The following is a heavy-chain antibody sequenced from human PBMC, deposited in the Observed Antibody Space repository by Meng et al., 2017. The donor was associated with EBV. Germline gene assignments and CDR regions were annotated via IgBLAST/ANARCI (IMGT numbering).Heavy chain of an antibody. CDR3: ARDGRLYDTPSPFDY. V-gene: IGHV1-18*01. J-gene: IGHJ4*02. Sequence: QFQLVQSGAEVKKPGASGKVSCKASGYTFTSYGISWVRQAPGQGLEWMGWISAYNGNTNYAQKLQGRVIMTTDTSTSTAYMELRSLRPDDTAVYYCARDGRLYDTPSPFDYWGQGTLVTVSS. CDR1: GYTFTSYG. D-gene: IGHD3-22*01. CDR2: ISAYNGNT.